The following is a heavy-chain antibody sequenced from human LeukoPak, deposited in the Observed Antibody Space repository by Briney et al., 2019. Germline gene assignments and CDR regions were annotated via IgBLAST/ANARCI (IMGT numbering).Heavy chain of an antibody. D-gene: IGHD1-14*01. CDR1: GYTFNSYG. CDR2: ISAYNGNT. Sequence: ASVKVSCKASGYTFNSYGISWVRQARGQGLEWMGWISAYNGNTNYAQKLQGRVTMTTDTSTSTAYMELRSLRSDDTVVYYCARDVTTPSYYGMDVWGQGTTVTVSS. CDR3: ARDVTTPSYYGMDV. V-gene: IGHV1-18*01. J-gene: IGHJ6*02.